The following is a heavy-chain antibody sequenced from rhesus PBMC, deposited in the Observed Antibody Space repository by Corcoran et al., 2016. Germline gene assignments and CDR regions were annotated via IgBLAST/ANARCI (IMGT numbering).Heavy chain of an antibody. D-gene: IGHD1-44*02. J-gene: IGHJ4*01. CDR2: IYRYCDNP. CDR3: ARASIVGATFDY. V-gene: IGHV4S12*01. CDR1: GGSISGGYYY. Sequence: QVKLQESGPGLVKPLETLSLTCAVSGGSISGGYYYWSWIRQPPGKGLEWIGGIYRYCDNPYSHPALTSLVTISQDTSKNQFSLKLSSVTAADTAVYYCARASIVGATFDYWGQGVLVTVSS.